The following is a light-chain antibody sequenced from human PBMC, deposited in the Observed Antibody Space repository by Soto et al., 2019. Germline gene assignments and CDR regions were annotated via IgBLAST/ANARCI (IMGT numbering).Light chain of an antibody. J-gene: IGKJ5*01. CDR2: AAS. CDR1: QSISSY. CDR3: QQSYSTPQVT. Sequence: DIQMTQSPSSLSASVGDRVTITCRASQSISSYLNWYQQKPGKAPKLLIYAASSLQSGVPSRFSGSGSGTDFTLTSSSRQPEDFATYYCQQSYSTPQVTFGQGTRLEIK. V-gene: IGKV1-39*01.